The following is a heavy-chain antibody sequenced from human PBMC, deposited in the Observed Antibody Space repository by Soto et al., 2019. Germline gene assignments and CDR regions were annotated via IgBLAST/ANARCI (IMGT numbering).Heavy chain of an antibody. CDR1: GDSISPYY. D-gene: IGHD2-2*01. V-gene: IGHV4-59*08. CDR2: IYSFGST. J-gene: IGHJ4*02. CDR3: ARHKSTLSLLDH. Sequence: SETLSLTCTVSGDSISPYYWSWIRQPPGKGLEWIGFIYSFGSTNYNASLESRVTMSVDTSKNQVSLKLTSVTAAGTAVYYCARHKSTLSLLDHWGQGILVTVSS.